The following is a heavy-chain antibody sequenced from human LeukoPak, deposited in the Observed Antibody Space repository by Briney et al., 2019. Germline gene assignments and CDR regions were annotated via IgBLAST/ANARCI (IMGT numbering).Heavy chain of an antibody. J-gene: IGHJ4*02. CDR3: AKLAKYFYGSETYYFFEH. D-gene: IGHD3-10*01. Sequence: PGGSLRLSCAASGFTFSSYGIHWVRQAPGKGLEWVAVISYDGSNKYYADSVKGRLTISRDNAKNSLYLQMNSLRVEDTAVYYCAKLAKYFYGSETYYFFEHWGQGTPVTASS. V-gene: IGHV3-30*18. CDR1: GFTFSSYG. CDR2: ISYDGSNK.